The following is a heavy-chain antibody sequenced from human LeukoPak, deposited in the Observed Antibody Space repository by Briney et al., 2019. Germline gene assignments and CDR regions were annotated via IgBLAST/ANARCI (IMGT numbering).Heavy chain of an antibody. Sequence: SETLSLTCTVSGGSISSYYWSWIRQPAGKGLERIGRIYTSGSTNYNPSLKSRVTISVDKSKNQFSLKLSSVTAADTAVYYCAREEEDYDFWSGEGGFDYWGQGTLVTVSS. J-gene: IGHJ4*02. CDR2: IYTSGST. D-gene: IGHD3-3*01. CDR1: GGSISSYY. V-gene: IGHV4-4*07. CDR3: AREEEDYDFWSGEGGFDY.